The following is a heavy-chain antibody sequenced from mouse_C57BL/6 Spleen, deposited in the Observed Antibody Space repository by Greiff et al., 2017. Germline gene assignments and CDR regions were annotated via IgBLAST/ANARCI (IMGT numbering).Heavy chain of an antibody. CDR2: IYPRSGNT. Sequence: QVHVKQSGAELARPGASVKLSCKASGYTFTSYGISWVKQRTGQGLEWIGEIYPRSGNTYYNEKFKGKATLTADKSSSTAYMELRSLTSEDSAVYFCARETGTGYFDYWGQGTTLTVAT. D-gene: IGHD4-1*01. CDR3: ARETGTGYFDY. CDR1: GYTFTSYG. J-gene: IGHJ2*01. V-gene: IGHV1-81*01.